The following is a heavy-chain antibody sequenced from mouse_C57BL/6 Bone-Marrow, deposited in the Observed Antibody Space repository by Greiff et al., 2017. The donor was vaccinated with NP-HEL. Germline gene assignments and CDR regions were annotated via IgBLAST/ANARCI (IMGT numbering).Heavy chain of an antibody. CDR2: IHPNSGST. V-gene: IGHV1-64*01. CDR1: GYTFTSYW. Sequence: QVQLQQPGAELVKPGASVKLSCKASGYTFTSYWMHWVKQRPGQGLEWIGMIHPNSGSTNYNEKFKSKATLTVDKSSSTAYMQLSSLTSEDSAVYYCARGDYGSNYYAMDYWGQGTSVTVSS. CDR3: ARGDYGSNYYAMDY. D-gene: IGHD1-1*01. J-gene: IGHJ4*01.